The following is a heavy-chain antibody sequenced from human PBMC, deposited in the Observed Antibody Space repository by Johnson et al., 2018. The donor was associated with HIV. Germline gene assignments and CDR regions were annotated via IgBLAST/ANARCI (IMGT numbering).Heavy chain of an antibody. J-gene: IGHJ3*02. CDR1: GFTFSNYG. Sequence: VQLVESGGGLVQPGRSLRLSCAASGFTFSNYGMHWVRQAPGTGLAGVAVISYDGRNKYYADSVQGRFTIHLDNAKNSLYLQMNSLRTEDTGVYYCARDGLAANAFDTWGQGTMVTVSS. CDR3: ARDGLAANAFDT. D-gene: IGHD3/OR15-3a*01. CDR2: ISYDGRNK. V-gene: IGHV3-30*03.